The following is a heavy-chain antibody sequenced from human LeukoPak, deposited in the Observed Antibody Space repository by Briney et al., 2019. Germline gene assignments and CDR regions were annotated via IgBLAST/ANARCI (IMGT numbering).Heavy chain of an antibody. Sequence: GGSLRLSCAASGFTVSSNYMSWVRQAPGKGLEWVSVIYSGGSTYYADSVKGRFTISRDNSKNTLYLQMNSLRAEDTAVYYCARGWGVAGTTGDQDFDYWGQGTLVTVSS. CDR1: GFTVSSNY. CDR3: ARGWGVAGTTGDQDFDY. D-gene: IGHD1-7*01. V-gene: IGHV3-53*01. J-gene: IGHJ4*02. CDR2: IYSGGST.